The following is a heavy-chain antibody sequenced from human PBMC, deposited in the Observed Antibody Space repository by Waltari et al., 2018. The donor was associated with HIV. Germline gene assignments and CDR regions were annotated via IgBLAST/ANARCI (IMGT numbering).Heavy chain of an antibody. CDR1: GFTLSNAW. V-gene: IGHV3-15*01. CDR3: TTKLGYCTNGVCYFDY. D-gene: IGHD2-8*01. J-gene: IGHJ4*02. CDR2: IKSKTDGGTT. Sequence: EVQLVESGGGLVKPGGSLRLSCAASGFTLSNAWMSWFRQAPGKGLEWVGRIKSKTDGGTTDYAAPVKGRFTISRDDSKNTLYLQMNSLKTEDTAVYYCTTKLGYCTNGVCYFDYWGQGTLVTVSS.